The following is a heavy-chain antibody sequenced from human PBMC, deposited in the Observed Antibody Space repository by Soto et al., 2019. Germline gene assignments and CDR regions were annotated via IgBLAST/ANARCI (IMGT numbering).Heavy chain of an antibody. Sequence: QVHLVQSGAEVKKPGASVKVSCKGSGYDFTTYGITWVRQAPGQGLEWMAWISAHNGNTDYAQKLQGRVTVTRDTSTSTAYMELRSLRSDGTAMYSCARGRYGDYWGQGALVTVSS. D-gene: IGHD1-1*01. CDR3: ARGRYGDY. J-gene: IGHJ4*02. CDR1: GYDFTTYG. CDR2: ISAHNGNT. V-gene: IGHV1-18*01.